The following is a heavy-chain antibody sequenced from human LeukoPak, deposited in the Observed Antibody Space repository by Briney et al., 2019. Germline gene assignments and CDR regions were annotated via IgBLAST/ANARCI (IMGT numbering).Heavy chain of an antibody. CDR3: EGHDIVVVPAAPSEGDY. J-gene: IGHJ4*02. V-gene: IGHV4-34*01. D-gene: IGHD2-2*01. CDR2: INHSGST. Sequence: SETLSLTCAVYGGSFSGYYWSWIRQPPGKGLEWIGEINHSGSTNYNPSLKSRVTISVDTSKNQFSLKLSSVTAADTAVYYCEGHDIVVVPAAPSEGDYWGQGTLVTVSS. CDR1: GGSFSGYY.